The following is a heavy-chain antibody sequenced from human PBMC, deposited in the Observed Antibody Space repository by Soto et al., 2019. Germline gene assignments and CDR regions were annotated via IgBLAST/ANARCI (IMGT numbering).Heavy chain of an antibody. CDR1: GGSFNRHT. CDR2: IIPIFGTA. V-gene: IGHV1-69*01. Sequence: QVQLVQSGAEVRKPGSSVRGSCKASGGSFNRHTISWVRQAPGQGLEWMGGIIPIFGTANHAQKFQGRVTIIADESTSTVYRELSSLRSDDTAIYYCARGWGYDSTDYYYAYWGQGTLVIVSS. J-gene: IGHJ4*02. D-gene: IGHD3-22*01. CDR3: ARGWGYDSTDYYYAY.